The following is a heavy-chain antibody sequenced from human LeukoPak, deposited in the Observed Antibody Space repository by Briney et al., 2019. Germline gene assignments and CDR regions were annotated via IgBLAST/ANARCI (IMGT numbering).Heavy chain of an antibody. CDR2: INPNSGGT. D-gene: IGHD2-2*01. V-gene: IGHV1-2*02. J-gene: IGHJ4*02. Sequence: ASVKVSCKASGYTLTGYYMHWVRQAPGQGLEWMGWINPNSGGTNYAQKFQGRVTMTRDTSISTAYMELSRLRSDDTAVYYCARGGGLCSSTSCFHDYWGQGTLVTVSS. CDR1: GYTLTGYY. CDR3: ARGGGLCSSTSCFHDY.